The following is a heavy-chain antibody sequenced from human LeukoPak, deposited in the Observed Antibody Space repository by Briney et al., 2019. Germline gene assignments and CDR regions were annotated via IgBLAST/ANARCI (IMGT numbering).Heavy chain of an antibody. J-gene: IGHJ4*02. CDR3: ARSTYYDFWSGWQIDY. V-gene: IGHV1-69*04. D-gene: IGHD3-3*01. CDR2: IIPILGIA. Sequence: SVKVSCKASGGTFSSYAISWVRQAPGQGLEWMGRIIPILGIANYAQKFQGRVTITADKSTSTAYMELSSLRSEDTAVYYCARSTYYDFWSGWQIDYWGQGTLVTVSS. CDR1: GGTFSSYA.